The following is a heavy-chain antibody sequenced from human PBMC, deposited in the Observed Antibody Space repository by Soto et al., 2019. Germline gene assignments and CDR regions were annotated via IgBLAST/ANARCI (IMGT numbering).Heavy chain of an antibody. CDR1: GFSLSTSGVG. CDR3: ARHYDILTGYHDYFDY. CDR2: IYWNDDK. D-gene: IGHD3-9*01. Sequence: SGPTLVNPTQTLTLTCTFSGFSLSTSGVGVGWIRQPPGKALEWLAPIYWNDDKRYSPSLKSRLTTTKDTSKNQVVLTMTNMDPVDTATYYCARHYDILTGYHDYFDYWGQGTLVTVSS. J-gene: IGHJ4*02. V-gene: IGHV2-5*01.